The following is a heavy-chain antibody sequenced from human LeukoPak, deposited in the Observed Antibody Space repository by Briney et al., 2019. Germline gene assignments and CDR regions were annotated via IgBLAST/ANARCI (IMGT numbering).Heavy chain of an antibody. CDR1: GFTFSDYY. V-gene: IGHV4-34*01. J-gene: IGHJ6*03. D-gene: IGHD2-2*01. CDR3: ARGDCSSTICYSPMDV. Sequence: PGGSLRLSCAASGFTFSDYYMSWIRQAPGKGLEWIGEIYHSGSTNYNPSLKSRVTISVDKSKTQFSLKVNSVTAADTAVYYCARGDCSSTICYSPMDVWGKGTTVTVSS. CDR2: IYHSGST.